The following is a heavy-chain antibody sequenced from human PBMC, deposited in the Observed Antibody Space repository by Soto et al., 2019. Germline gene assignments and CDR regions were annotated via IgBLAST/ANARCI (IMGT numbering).Heavy chain of an antibody. V-gene: IGHV1-69*01. Sequence: QVQLVQSGAEVKKPGSSVKVSCTTSGVSFNNNGIGWVRQAPVHGLEWMGGVSPPFRTSNYARKFQGRISITADASTGTVNMELSSLTSEDTAQYYCASVLYYGSGGYAPYGMEVWGQGTTVNVSS. CDR3: ASVLYYGSGGYAPYGMEV. J-gene: IGHJ6*02. CDR2: VSPPFRTS. CDR1: GVSFNNNG. D-gene: IGHD3-10*01.